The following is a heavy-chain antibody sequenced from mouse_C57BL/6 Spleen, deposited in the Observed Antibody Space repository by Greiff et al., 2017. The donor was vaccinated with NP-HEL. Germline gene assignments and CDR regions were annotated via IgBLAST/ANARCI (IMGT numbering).Heavy chain of an antibody. Sequence: QVQLQQPGAELVRPGSSVKLSCKASGYTFTSYWMHWVKQRPIQGLEWIGNIDPSDSETHYNQKFKDKATLTVDKSSSTAYMQLSSLTSEDSAVYYCARGYYGYDGYAMDYWGQGTSVTVSS. CDR1: GYTFTSYW. D-gene: IGHD2-2*01. CDR3: ARGYYGYDGYAMDY. CDR2: IDPSDSET. V-gene: IGHV1-52*01. J-gene: IGHJ4*01.